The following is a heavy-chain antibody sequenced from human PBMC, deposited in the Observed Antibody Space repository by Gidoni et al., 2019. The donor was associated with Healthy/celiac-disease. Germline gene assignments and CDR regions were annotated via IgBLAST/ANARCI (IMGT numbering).Heavy chain of an antibody. D-gene: IGHD6-13*01. CDR1: GGTFSSYA. J-gene: IGHJ6*02. CDR3: ARWLRQQLVKSYYYGMDV. V-gene: IGHV1-69*01. CDR2: IIPIFGTA. Sequence: QVQLVQSGAEVKKPGSSVQVSCKASGGTFSSYAISWVRQAPGQGLEWMGGIIPIFGTANYAQKFQGRVTITADESTSTAYMELSSLRSEDTAVYYCARWLRQQLVKSYYYGMDVWGQGTTVTVSS.